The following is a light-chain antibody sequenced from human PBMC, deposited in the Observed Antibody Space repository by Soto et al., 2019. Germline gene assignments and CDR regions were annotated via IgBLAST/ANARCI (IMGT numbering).Light chain of an antibody. CDR2: EVS. CDR1: SSDVGGYNY. CDR3: SSYAGSIYV. V-gene: IGLV2-8*01. Sequence: QSVLTQPPSASGSPGQSVTISCTGTSSDVGGYNYVSWYQQHQGKAPKLMICEVSKRPSGVPDRFSGSKSGNTASLTVSGLQAEDEADYYCSSYAGSIYVFGTGTKVTVL. J-gene: IGLJ1*01.